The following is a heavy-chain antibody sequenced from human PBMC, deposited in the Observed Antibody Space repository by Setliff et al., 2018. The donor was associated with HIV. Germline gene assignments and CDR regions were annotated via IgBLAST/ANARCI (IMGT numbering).Heavy chain of an antibody. Sequence: SVKVSCKASGGTFSGFALSWVRQAPGQGLEWMGGIIPIFGSANYAPNFQGRVTFTADESTRITYRELSSLRSEDTAVYYCARDLGSGSYIDFWGRGTLVTVSS. D-gene: IGHD1-26*01. CDR1: GGTFSGFA. V-gene: IGHV1-69*13. J-gene: IGHJ4*02. CDR2: IIPIFGSA. CDR3: ARDLGSGSYIDF.